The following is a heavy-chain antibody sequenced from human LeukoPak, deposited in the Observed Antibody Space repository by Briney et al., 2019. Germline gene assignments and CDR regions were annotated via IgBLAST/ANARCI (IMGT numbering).Heavy chain of an antibody. D-gene: IGHD6-13*01. Sequence: QPGRSLRLSCAASEFTFSSYAMSWVRQAPGKGLEWVSAISGGGHSTYYPDSVKGRFTISRDNSKNTLFLQMNSLRAEDTAVYYCAKVPGYSSSWRFDYWGQGTLVTVSS. V-gene: IGHV3-23*01. CDR1: EFTFSSYA. CDR3: AKVPGYSSSWRFDY. J-gene: IGHJ4*02. CDR2: ISGGGHST.